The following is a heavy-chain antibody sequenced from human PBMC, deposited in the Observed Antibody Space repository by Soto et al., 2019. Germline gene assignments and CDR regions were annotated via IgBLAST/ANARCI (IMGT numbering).Heavy chain of an antibody. CDR2: INHSGGT. Sequence: SETLSLTCAVSGGSFSGYYWSWIRQSPGKGLEWIGDINHSGGTNYNPSLKSRVTISGDTSRSQFSLRLSSVTAEDAAVYYCAKDLLAAVPGEFDYWGQGTLVTVSS. V-gene: IGHV4-34*01. CDR1: GGSFSGYY. CDR3: AKDLLAAVPGEFDY. J-gene: IGHJ4*02. D-gene: IGHD6-19*01.